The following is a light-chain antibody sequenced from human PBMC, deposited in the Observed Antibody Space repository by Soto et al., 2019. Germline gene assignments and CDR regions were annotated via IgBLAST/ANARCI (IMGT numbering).Light chain of an antibody. CDR3: HPYNTQSIT. CDR1: ENIFKF. V-gene: IGKV1-5*01. J-gene: IGKJ4*01. Sequence: DIPLIQSPATLSASVGDRITITCRASENIFKFLAWYQQRSGSAPNLLIYAASDLESGAPSRFSGSGSGTEFTLTIDDLQPDDCSTYYCHPYNTQSITFGGGTKVDVK. CDR2: AAS.